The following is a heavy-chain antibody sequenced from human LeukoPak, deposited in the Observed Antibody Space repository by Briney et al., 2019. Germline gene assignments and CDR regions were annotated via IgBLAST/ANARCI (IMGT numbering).Heavy chain of an antibody. CDR1: GGSFSGYY. V-gene: IGHV4-34*01. D-gene: IGHD6-19*01. Sequence: KASETLSLTCGVYGGSFSGYYWSWIRQPPGKGLEWIGEINHSGSTNYNPSLKSPVTISVDTSKNQFSLKLTSVTAADTAVYYCESSLRIPVASWGQGTLVTVSS. J-gene: IGHJ5*02. CDR2: INHSGST. CDR3: ESSLRIPVAS.